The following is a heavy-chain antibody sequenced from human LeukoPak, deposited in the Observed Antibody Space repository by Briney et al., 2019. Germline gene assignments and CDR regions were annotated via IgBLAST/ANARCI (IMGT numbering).Heavy chain of an antibody. CDR3: ARDGTAAGLYFDL. Sequence: GGSLRLSCAVSGFTFSAYCMNWVRQAPGKGLEWVASISQDGGEKSYVDSVKGRLTISRDNTKHSLYLQISSLRAEDTGVSYWARDGTAAGLYFDLWGQGTLVTVSS. J-gene: IGHJ4*02. D-gene: IGHD6-13*01. V-gene: IGHV3-7*01. CDR2: ISQDGGEK. CDR1: GFTFSAYC.